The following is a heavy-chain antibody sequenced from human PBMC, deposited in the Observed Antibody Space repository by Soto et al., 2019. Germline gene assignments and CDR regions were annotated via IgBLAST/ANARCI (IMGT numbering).Heavy chain of an antibody. D-gene: IGHD3-10*01. V-gene: IGHV4-4*02. CDR1: SGSISSSNW. J-gene: IGHJ4*02. CDR3: ARDPYGSGSYYNS. CDR2: IYHSGST. Sequence: PSETLSLTCAVSSGSISSSNWWSWVRQPPGKGLEWIGEIYHSGSTNYNPSLKSRVTISVDKSKNQFSLKLSSVTAADTAVYYCARDPYGSGSYYNSWGQGTLVTVSS.